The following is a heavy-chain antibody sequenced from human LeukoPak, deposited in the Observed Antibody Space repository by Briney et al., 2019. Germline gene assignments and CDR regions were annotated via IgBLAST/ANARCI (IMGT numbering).Heavy chain of an antibody. CDR1: GGSFSGYY. CDR2: INHSGST. J-gene: IGHJ1*01. D-gene: IGHD6-13*01. CDR3: ATYSSSWYGYFQH. V-gene: IGHV4-34*01. Sequence: SETLSLTCAVYGGSFSGYYWSWIRQPPGKGLEWIGEINHSGSTNYNPSLKSRVTISVDTSKNQFSLKLSSVTAADTAVYYCATYSSSWYGYFQHWGQGTLVTVST.